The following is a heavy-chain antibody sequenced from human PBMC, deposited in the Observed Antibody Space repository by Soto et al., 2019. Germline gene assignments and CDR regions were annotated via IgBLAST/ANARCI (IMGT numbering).Heavy chain of an antibody. D-gene: IGHD6-13*01. Sequence: QVQLQESGPGLVKPSQTLSLTCTVSGGSISSGGYYWSWIRQHPGKGLEWLGYIFYSGSTYYIPSLKIRLTISLDTSKNQFSLKLSSVTAADTAVYYCARGLRIAAAAWFDPWGQGTLVTVSS. CDR1: GGSISSGGYY. CDR3: ARGLRIAAAAWFDP. V-gene: IGHV4-31*03. J-gene: IGHJ5*02. CDR2: IFYSGST.